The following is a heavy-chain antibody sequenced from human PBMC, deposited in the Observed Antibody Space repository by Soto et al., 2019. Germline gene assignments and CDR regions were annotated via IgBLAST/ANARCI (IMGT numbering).Heavy chain of an antibody. CDR3: AMDLKRRGGDYYYYGMDV. V-gene: IGHV3-9*01. D-gene: IGHD3-10*01. CDR2: ISWDSGRI. J-gene: IGHJ6*02. CDR1: GVTFDDYA. Sequence: PWGSLRLSCAASGVTFDDYAMHWVRQAPGKGLEWVSGISWDSGRIGYADSVTGRFTISRDSAKNSLYLQMNSLRTEDTAFYYCAMDLKRRGGDYYYYGMDVWGQGTTVPVS.